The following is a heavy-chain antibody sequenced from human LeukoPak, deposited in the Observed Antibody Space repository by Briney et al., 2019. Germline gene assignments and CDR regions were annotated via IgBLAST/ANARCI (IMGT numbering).Heavy chain of an antibody. V-gene: IGHV3-53*01. CDR1: GFTFSSYA. Sequence: GGSLRLSCAASGFTFSSYAMSRVRQAPGKGLEWVSVIYSGGSTYYADSVKGRFTISRDNSKNTLYLQMNSLRAEDTAVYHCATTAGAFVLNYFDYWGQGTLVTVSS. J-gene: IGHJ4*02. CDR3: ATTAGAFVLNYFDY. CDR2: IYSGGST. D-gene: IGHD3-16*02.